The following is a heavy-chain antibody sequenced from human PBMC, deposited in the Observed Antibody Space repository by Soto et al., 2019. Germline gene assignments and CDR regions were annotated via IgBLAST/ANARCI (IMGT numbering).Heavy chain of an antibody. CDR2: INSHSDNK. CDR1: GFTFASEN. D-gene: IGHD6-19*01. CDR3: ANIAGWFKGDSFDV. V-gene: IGHV3-48*02. Sequence: EALLEESGGGLVQPGGSLRLFCGASGFTFASENMNWVRQAPGKGLEWIAYINSHSDNKYYADSVKGRFTIPGDNAQYCLYLQMNILANDDTAVDYCANIAGWFKGDSFDVWGHGTMGTVST. J-gene: IGHJ3*01.